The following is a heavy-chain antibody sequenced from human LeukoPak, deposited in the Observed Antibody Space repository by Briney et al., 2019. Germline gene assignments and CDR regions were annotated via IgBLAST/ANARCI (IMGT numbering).Heavy chain of an antibody. CDR3: ASAAGWESAY. D-gene: IGHD1-26*01. CDR2: INQDGSEK. Sequence: GGSLRLSCAASGTTFDSHYMTWVRQTPEKGLEWVANINQDGSEKNCVDSVKSRFTISRDNAKKSLYLQMNSLRAEDTAVYYCASAAGWESAYWGQGTLVTVSS. CDR1: GTTFDSHY. J-gene: IGHJ4*02. V-gene: IGHV3-7*01.